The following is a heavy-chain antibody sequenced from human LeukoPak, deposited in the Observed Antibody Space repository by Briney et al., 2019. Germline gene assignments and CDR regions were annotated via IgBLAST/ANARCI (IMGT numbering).Heavy chain of an antibody. V-gene: IGHV1-2*04. CDR1: GYTFTGYY. CDR3: ARGGWEDSGYDFSNWFDP. Sequence: ASVKVSCKASGYTFTGYYMHWVRQAPGQGLEWMGWINPNSGGTNYAQKFQGWVTMTRDTSISTAYMELSRLRSDDTAVYYCARGGWEDSGYDFSNWFDPWGQGTLVTVSS. CDR2: INPNSGGT. D-gene: IGHD5-12*01. J-gene: IGHJ5*02.